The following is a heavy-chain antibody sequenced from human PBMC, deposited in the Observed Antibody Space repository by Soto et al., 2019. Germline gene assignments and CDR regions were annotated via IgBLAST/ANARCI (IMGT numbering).Heavy chain of an antibody. CDR3: ARSHYDFWSGYPSLDY. J-gene: IGHJ4*02. Sequence: LSLSCAASGFTFSSYEMNWVRQAPGKGLEWVSYISSSGSTIYYADSVKGRFTISRDNAKNSLYLQMNSLRAEDTAVYYCARSHYDFWSGYPSLDYWGQGTLVTVSS. CDR2: ISSSGSTI. D-gene: IGHD3-3*01. V-gene: IGHV3-48*03. CDR1: GFTFSSYE.